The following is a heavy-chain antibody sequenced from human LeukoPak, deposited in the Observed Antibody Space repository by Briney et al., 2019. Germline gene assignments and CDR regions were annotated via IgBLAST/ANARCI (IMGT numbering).Heavy chain of an antibody. CDR2: ISGSGGST. J-gene: IGHJ4*02. Sequence: GRSERLSCAPSGFTFSSYAMSWVSHAPTRGLEWVSVISGSGGSTCSADPGQSRFTISRDNSKNTLYLQMNSLRAEDTAIYYCAKDRGYDDYDFDFWAQGTLVPVSS. D-gene: IGHD4-17*01. V-gene: IGHV3-23*01. CDR1: GFTFSSYA. CDR3: AKDRGYDDYDFDF.